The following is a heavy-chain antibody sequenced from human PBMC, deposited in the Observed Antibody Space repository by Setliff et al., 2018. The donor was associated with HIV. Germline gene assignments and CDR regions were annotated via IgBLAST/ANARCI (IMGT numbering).Heavy chain of an antibody. Sequence: PSETLSLTCTVSGGSISSSSYYWGWIRQPPGKGLEWIGSIYYSGSTYYNPSLKSRVTISVDTSKNQFSLKLSSVTAADTAVYYCARPLTTSFNFWGDAFGIWGQGTMVTVSS. D-gene: IGHD3-3*01. CDR3: ARPLTTSFNFWGDAFGI. J-gene: IGHJ3*02. V-gene: IGHV4-39*01. CDR2: IYYSGST. CDR1: GGSISSSSYY.